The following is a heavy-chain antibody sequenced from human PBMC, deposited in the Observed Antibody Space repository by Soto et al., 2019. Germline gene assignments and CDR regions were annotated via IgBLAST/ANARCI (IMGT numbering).Heavy chain of an antibody. D-gene: IGHD2-2*01. V-gene: IGHV3-30-3*01. CDR1: GFTFSSYA. CDR3: ASFGGDNIVVVPAAKGDFDY. Sequence: GGSLRLSCAASGFTFSSYAMHWVRQAPGKGLEWVAVISYDGSNKYYADSVKGRFTISRDNSKNTLYLQMNSLRAEDTAVYYCASFGGDNIVVVPAAKGDFDYWGQGTLVTVSS. CDR2: ISYDGSNK. J-gene: IGHJ4*02.